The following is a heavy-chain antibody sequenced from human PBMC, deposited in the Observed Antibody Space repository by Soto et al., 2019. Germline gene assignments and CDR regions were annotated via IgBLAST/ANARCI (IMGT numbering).Heavy chain of an antibody. CDR2: VYYSGTT. Sequence: QLQLQESGPGLVKPSETLSLTCTVSGGSISRSSYYWGWIRQPPGKGLEWIGSVYYSGTTHYSPSLKSRLTMSVDRSKNQFSLKLTSVTAADRAVYYCATTADHWGQGTLVTVAS. D-gene: IGHD2-21*02. J-gene: IGHJ4*02. CDR1: GGSISRSSYY. CDR3: ATTADH. V-gene: IGHV4-39*01.